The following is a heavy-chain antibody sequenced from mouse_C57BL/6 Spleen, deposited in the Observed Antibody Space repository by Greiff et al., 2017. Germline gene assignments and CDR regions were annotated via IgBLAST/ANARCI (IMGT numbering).Heavy chain of an antibody. D-gene: IGHD2-1*01. Sequence: VQLQESGPELVKPGASVKISCKASGYAFSSSWMNWVKQRPGKGLEWIGRIYPGDGDTNYNGKFKGKATLTADKSSSTAYMQLSSLTSEDSAVYFCARSGAEGNYLYAMDYWGQGTSVTVSS. J-gene: IGHJ4*01. CDR2: IYPGDGDT. V-gene: IGHV1-82*01. CDR3: ARSGAEGNYLYAMDY. CDR1: GYAFSSSW.